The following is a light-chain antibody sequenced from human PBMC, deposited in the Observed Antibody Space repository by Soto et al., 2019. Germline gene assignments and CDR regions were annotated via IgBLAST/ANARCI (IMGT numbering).Light chain of an antibody. CDR2: AAS. V-gene: IGKV3-20*01. CDR1: QSISSSF. Sequence: EIVLTQSPGTLSLSPGERPTLSCRASQSISSSFLSWYQQKPGQAPRLLIYAASNRATGIPDRFSGSGSGTDFTLTSSRLDHEYFAVYYCQHFDSSPYTFGQGTKLEIK. J-gene: IGKJ2*01. CDR3: QHFDSSPYT.